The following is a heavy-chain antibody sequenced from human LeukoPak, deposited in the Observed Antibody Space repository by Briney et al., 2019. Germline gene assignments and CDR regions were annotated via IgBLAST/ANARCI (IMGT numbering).Heavy chain of an antibody. Sequence: SETLSLTCAVSRDSISSGNWWSWVRQPPGKGLEWIGEIYHSGDTNYNPSLKSRVTISVDKSKNQFSLNLNSVTAADTAVYYCARLCSGDTCSSYFDYWGQGTLVTI. CDR2: IYHSGDT. CDR1: RDSISSGNW. D-gene: IGHD2-15*01. V-gene: IGHV4-4*02. CDR3: ARLCSGDTCSSYFDY. J-gene: IGHJ4*02.